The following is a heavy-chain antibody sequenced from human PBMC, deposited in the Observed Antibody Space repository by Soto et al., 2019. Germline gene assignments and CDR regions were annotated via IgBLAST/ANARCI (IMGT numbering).Heavy chain of an antibody. D-gene: IGHD3-16*01. V-gene: IGHV1-69*13. Sequence: SVKVSCKASGGTFSSYAISWVRQAPGQGLEWMGGIIPIFGTANYAQKFQGRVTITADESTSTAYMELSSLRSEDTAVYYCAQGSSETSGVEMDVWGQGTTVTVSS. CDR1: GGTFSSYA. J-gene: IGHJ6*02. CDR3: AQGSSETSGVEMDV. CDR2: IIPIFGTA.